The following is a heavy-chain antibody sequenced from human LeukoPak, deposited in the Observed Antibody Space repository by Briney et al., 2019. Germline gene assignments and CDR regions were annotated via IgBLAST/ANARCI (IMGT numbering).Heavy chain of an antibody. V-gene: IGHV4-59*08. CDR3: ARHGGWLAGARN. CDR1: GGSISNYY. J-gene: IGHJ4*02. Sequence: SETLSLTCTVSGGSISNYYWSWIWQSPGKGLEWIGYIYYSGSTNYNPSLKSRVTISVDTSKNQFSLKLTSVTAADTAVYYCARHGGWLAGARNWGQGTLVTVSS. CDR2: IYYSGST. D-gene: IGHD6-19*01.